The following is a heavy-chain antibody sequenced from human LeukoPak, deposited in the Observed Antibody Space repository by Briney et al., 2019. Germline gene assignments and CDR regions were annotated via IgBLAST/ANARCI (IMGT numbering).Heavy chain of an antibody. V-gene: IGHV3-21*01. CDR3: ARGGSGSYYFGY. D-gene: IGHD3-10*01. J-gene: IGHJ4*02. Sequence: SGGSLRLSCAASGFTFSSYSMNWVRQAPGKGLEWVSSISSSSSYIYYADSVRGRFTISRDNAKNSLYLQMNSLRAEDTAVYYCARGGSGSYYFGYWGQGTLVTVSS. CDR2: ISSSSSYI. CDR1: GFTFSSYS.